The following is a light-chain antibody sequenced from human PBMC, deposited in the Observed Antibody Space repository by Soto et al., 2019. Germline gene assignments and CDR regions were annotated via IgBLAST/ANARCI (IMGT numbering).Light chain of an antibody. CDR3: AAWDDSLNGFV. V-gene: IGLV1-44*01. CDR1: SSNIGSNT. Sequence: QSVLTQPPSASATPGQRVTISCSGSSSNIGSNTVNWYQQLPGTAPKLLIYSNNQWPSGVPDRFSGSESGTSASLAISGLQSEDEADYYCAAWDDSLNGFVFGTGTKVTVL. J-gene: IGLJ1*01. CDR2: SNN.